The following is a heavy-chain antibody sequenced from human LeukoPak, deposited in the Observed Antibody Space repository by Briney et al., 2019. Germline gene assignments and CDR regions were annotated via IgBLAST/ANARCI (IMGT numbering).Heavy chain of an antibody. CDR2: INPNSGGT. V-gene: IGHV1-2*02. CDR3: AREDTEYCSSTSCYQDYYYMDV. Sequence: ASVKVSCKASGYTFIVYYMHWVRQAPGQGLEWMGRINPNSGGTNYAQKLQGRVTMTRDTSITTAYMELNSLRSDDTAVYYCAREDTEYCSSTSCYQDYYYMDVWGKGTTVTVSS. J-gene: IGHJ6*03. CDR1: GYTFIVYY. D-gene: IGHD2-2*01.